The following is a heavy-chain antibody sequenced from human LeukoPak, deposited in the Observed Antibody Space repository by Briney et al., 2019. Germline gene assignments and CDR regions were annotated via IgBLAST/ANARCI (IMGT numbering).Heavy chain of an antibody. J-gene: IGHJ4*02. CDR1: GFTFSTYV. V-gene: IGHV3-23*01. D-gene: IGHD2-15*01. CDR2: ISGSGGST. Sequence: GGSLRLSCAASGFTFSTYVMSWVRQAPGKGLEWVSAISGSGGSTYYADSVKGRFTISRDNSKNTLYLQMNSLRAEDTAVYYCAKGPDCSGGSCYEYYFDYWGQGTLVTVSS. CDR3: AKGPDCSGGSCYEYYFDY.